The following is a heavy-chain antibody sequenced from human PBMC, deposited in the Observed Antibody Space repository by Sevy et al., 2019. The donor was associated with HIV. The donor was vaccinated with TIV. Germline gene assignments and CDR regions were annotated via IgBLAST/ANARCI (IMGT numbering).Heavy chain of an antibody. J-gene: IGHJ6*02. D-gene: IGHD6-19*01. Sequence: WGSLRLSCAASGFTFSSFAMHWVRQAPGKGLEWVAIISYDGSNKYYADSVKGRFTISRDNSKNTLYLQVNSLRAEDTAEYYCARDSYSSGWYYYYYGMDVWGQGTTVTVSS. CDR3: ARDSYSSGWYYYYYGMDV. V-gene: IGHV3-30-3*01. CDR2: ISYDGSNK. CDR1: GFTFSSFA.